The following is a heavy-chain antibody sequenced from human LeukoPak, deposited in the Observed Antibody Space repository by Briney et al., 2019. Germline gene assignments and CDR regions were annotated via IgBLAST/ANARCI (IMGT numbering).Heavy chain of an antibody. D-gene: IGHD6-19*01. Sequence: SETLSLTCTVSGDSMSSGTYYWAWIRQPPGKGLEWIGYIYYSGTTKYNPSLESRVTISLDTSRNQFSLNLRSVTAADTAVYYCARDSRGAGPDFDYWGQGTLVTVSS. J-gene: IGHJ4*02. CDR3: ARDSRGAGPDFDY. CDR2: IYYSGTT. V-gene: IGHV4-61*01. CDR1: GDSMSSGTYY.